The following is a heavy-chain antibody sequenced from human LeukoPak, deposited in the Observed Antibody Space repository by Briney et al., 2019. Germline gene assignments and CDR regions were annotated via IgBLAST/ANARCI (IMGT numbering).Heavy chain of an antibody. CDR3: AREPHPVLAARPFVDY. Sequence: ASVKVSCKASGYTFTGYYMHWVRQAPGQGLEWMGWINPNSGGTNYAQKFQGRVTMTRDTSISTAYMELSRLRSDDTAVYYCAREPHPVLAARPFVDYWGQGTLVTVSS. D-gene: IGHD6-6*01. J-gene: IGHJ4*02. CDR1: GYTFTGYY. CDR2: INPNSGGT. V-gene: IGHV1-2*02.